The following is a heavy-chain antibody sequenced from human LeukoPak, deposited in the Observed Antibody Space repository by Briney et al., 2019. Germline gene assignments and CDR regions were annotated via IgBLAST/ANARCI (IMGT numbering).Heavy chain of an antibody. V-gene: IGHV3-9*03. J-gene: IGHJ1*01. CDR2: ISWNSANI. CDR3: VKDTSGASQYFQY. CDR1: GFTFDNYA. D-gene: IGHD2-15*01. Sequence: GRSLRLSCAAFGFTFDNYAMHWVRQAPGKGLEWVSSISWNSANIAYADSVKGRLTISRDNAKNSLYLQMNSLRPEDMALYYCVKDTSGASQYFQYWGHGTVVTVSS.